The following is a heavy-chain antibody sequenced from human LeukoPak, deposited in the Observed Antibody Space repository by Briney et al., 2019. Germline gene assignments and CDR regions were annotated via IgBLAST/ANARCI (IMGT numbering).Heavy chain of an antibody. CDR1: GYTFTSYY. V-gene: IGHV1-46*01. CDR3: ARDHFGSDLNYGMDV. D-gene: IGHD3-10*01. J-gene: IGHJ6*02. Sequence: ASVKVSCKASGYTFTSYYMHWVRQAPGQGLEWMGIINPSGGSTSYAQKFQGRVTMTRDTSTSTVYMELGSLRSEDTAVYYCARDHFGSDLNYGMDVWGQGTTVTVSS. CDR2: INPSGGST.